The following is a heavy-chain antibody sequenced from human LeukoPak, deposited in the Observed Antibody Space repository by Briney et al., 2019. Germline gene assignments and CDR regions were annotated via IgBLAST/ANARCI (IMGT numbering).Heavy chain of an antibody. CDR3: ATYCSGGSCYSHTKYFQH. CDR2: IIPIFGTA. Sequence: SVKVSCKASGGTFSSYAISWVRQTPGQGLEWMGGIIPIFGTANYAQKFQGRVTITADESTSTAHMELSSLRSEDTAVYYCATYCSGGSCYSHTKYFQHWGQGTLVTVSS. V-gene: IGHV1-69*13. CDR1: GGTFSSYA. J-gene: IGHJ1*01. D-gene: IGHD2-15*01.